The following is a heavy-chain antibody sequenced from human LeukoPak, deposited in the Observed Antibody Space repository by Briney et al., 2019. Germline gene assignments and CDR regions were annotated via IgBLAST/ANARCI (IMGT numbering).Heavy chain of an antibody. CDR1: GFTFSIYS. CDR3: AGSLRGGGWYMY. Sequence: GGSLRLSCAASGFTFSIYSMNWVRQAPGKGLEWVSSISSSSSSIYYSDSVKGRFTVSRDNARSSLFLQMNSLRDEDTAVYYCAGSLRGGGWYMYWGQGTLVTVSS. V-gene: IGHV3-21*01. J-gene: IGHJ4*02. CDR2: ISSSSSSI. D-gene: IGHD6-19*01.